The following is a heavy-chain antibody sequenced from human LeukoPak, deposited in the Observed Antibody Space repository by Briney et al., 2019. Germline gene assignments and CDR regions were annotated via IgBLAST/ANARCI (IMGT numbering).Heavy chain of an antibody. CDR3: ARGLGGSGSYYNQHWLY. J-gene: IGHJ4*02. D-gene: IGHD3-10*01. CDR1: GGSFSGYY. V-gene: IGHV4-59*01. CDR2: IHYSGTT. Sequence: SETLSLTCAVYGGSFSGYYWSWIRQPPGKGLEWIGYIHYSGTTDYNPSLKSRVTISVDTSKNQFSLKLSSVTAADTAVYYCARGLGGSGSYYNQHWLYWGQGSLVTVSS.